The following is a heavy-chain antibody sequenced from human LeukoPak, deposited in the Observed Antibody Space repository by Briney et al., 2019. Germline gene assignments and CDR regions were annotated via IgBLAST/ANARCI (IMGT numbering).Heavy chain of an antibody. CDR3: ARGGSRLVLRYFDWSPGGDWFDP. CDR2: IYTSGST. J-gene: IGHJ5*02. D-gene: IGHD3-9*01. V-gene: IGHV4-4*07. Sequence: PSETLSLTSTVSGGSISSYYWSWIRQPAGKGLEWIGRIYTSGSTNYNPSLKSRVTMSVDTSKNQFSLKLSSVTAADTAVYYCARGGSRLVLRYFDWSPGGDWFDPWGQGTLVTVSS. CDR1: GGSISSYY.